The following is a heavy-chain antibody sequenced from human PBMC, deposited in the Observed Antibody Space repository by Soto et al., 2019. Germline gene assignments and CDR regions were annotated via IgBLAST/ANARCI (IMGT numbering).Heavy chain of an antibody. J-gene: IGHJ1*01. D-gene: IGHD3-22*01. V-gene: IGHV3-53*01. CDR3: ARDDYDSSGYPEDFQH. Sequence: EVQLVESGGGLIQPGGSLRLSCAASGFTVSSNYMSWVRQAPGKGLEWDSVIYSGGSTYYADSVKGRFTISRDNSKNTLYLQINCLRAEDTAVYYCARDDYDSSGYPEDFQHWGQGTLVTVSS. CDR1: GFTVSSNY. CDR2: IYSGGST.